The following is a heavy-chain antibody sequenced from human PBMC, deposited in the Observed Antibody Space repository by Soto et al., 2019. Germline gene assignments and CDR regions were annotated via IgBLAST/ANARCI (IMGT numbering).Heavy chain of an antibody. CDR3: SRHLGSSSWYRGYYYSGTDV. CDR2: IYYSGST. CDR1: GGSISSSSYY. V-gene: IGHV4-39*01. D-gene: IGHD6-13*01. J-gene: IGHJ6*02. Sequence: SETLSLTCTVAGGSISSSSYYWGWILQPPGKGLEWIGSIYYSGSTYYNPSLKSRVTISVDTSKNQFSLKLSSVTAADTAVYYCSRHLGSSSWYRGYYYSGTDVWGQGTTVTGSS.